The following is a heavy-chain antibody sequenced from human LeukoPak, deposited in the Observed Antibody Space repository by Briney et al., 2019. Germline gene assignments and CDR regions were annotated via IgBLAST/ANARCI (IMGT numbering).Heavy chain of an antibody. D-gene: IGHD6-13*01. J-gene: IGHJ6*03. CDR3: ARAIIAAATAIGYDYYYYMDV. CDR1: GYTFTSYY. CDR2: INPSGGST. V-gene: IGHV1-46*01. Sequence: ASVKVSCKASGYTFTSYYMHWVRQAPGQGLEWMGIINPSGGSTSYAQKFQGRVTMTRDTSTSTVYMELSSLRSEDTAVYYCARAIIAAATAIGYDYYYYMDVWGKGTTVTVSS.